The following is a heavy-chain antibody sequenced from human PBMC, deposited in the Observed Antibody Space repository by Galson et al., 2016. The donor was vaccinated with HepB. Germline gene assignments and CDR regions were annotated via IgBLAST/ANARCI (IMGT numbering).Heavy chain of an antibody. J-gene: IGHJ4*02. V-gene: IGHV1-18*01. Sequence: SVKVSCKASGYTFTSYGLSWVRQAPGQGLEWMGWISTYNGNTNYALKLQGRVTMTTDTSTNTAYMELRSLRSDDTAVYYCARADWYEIDYWGQGTLVTVSS. CDR3: ARADWYEIDY. CDR1: GYTFTSYG. CDR2: ISTYNGNT. D-gene: IGHD3/OR15-3a*01.